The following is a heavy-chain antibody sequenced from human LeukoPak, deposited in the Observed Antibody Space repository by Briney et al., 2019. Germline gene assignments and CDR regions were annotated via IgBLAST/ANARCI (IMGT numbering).Heavy chain of an antibody. CDR2: VYPGDSDT. Sequence: GESLKISCKASGYSFTSYWIVWVRQTPGKGLEWMGIVYPGDSDTRYSPSFQGQVTISADKSISTAYLQWSSLKASDTAMYYCVSLSIAAANPFDYWGQGTLVTVSS. CDR3: VSLSIAAANPFDY. J-gene: IGHJ4*02. CDR1: GYSFTSYW. V-gene: IGHV5-51*01. D-gene: IGHD6-13*01.